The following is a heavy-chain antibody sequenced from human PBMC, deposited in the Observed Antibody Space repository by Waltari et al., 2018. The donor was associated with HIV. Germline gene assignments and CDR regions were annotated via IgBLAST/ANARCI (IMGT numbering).Heavy chain of an antibody. CDR2: IWYDGSNK. D-gene: IGHD3-22*01. V-gene: IGHV3-33*01. CDR3: ARDGSTTAGGTDYYDSSGYLGHYYYMDV. J-gene: IGHJ6*03. CDR1: GFTFSSYG. Sequence: QVQLVESGGGVVQPGRSLRLSCAASGFTFSSYGMHWVRQAPGKGLEWVAVIWYDGSNKYYADSVKGRFTISRDNSKNTLYLQMNSLRAEDTAVYYCARDGSTTAGGTDYYDSSGYLGHYYYMDVWGKGTTVTVSS.